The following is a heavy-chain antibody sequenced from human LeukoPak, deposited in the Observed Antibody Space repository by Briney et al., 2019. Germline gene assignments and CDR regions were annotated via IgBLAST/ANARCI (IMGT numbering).Heavy chain of an antibody. CDR3: ARGRDSSGWYGAFDI. D-gene: IGHD6-19*01. J-gene: IGHJ3*02. CDR1: AGTFSSYA. V-gene: IGHV1-69*04. CDR2: IIPILGIA. Sequence: SVKVSCKASAGTFSSYAISWLRQAPGQGLEWMGRIIPILGIANYAQKFQGRVTITADKSTSTAYMELSSLRSEDTDVYYCARGRDSSGWYGAFDIWGQGTMVTVSS.